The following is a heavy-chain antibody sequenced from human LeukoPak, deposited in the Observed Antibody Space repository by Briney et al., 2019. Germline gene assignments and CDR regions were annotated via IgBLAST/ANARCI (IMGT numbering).Heavy chain of an antibody. V-gene: IGHV3-64*04. J-gene: IGHJ4*02. D-gene: IGHD4-17*01. Sequence: PGGSLRLSCSASGFTFSTYFMHWVRQAPGKGLECVSAITGSGGSTYYADSVKGRFTISRDNSKNTVFLQMNSLRAGDTAVYYCAKDRKVYEGTYGDHDYWGQGTLVTVSS. CDR2: ITGSGGST. CDR1: GFTFSTYF. CDR3: AKDRKVYEGTYGDHDY.